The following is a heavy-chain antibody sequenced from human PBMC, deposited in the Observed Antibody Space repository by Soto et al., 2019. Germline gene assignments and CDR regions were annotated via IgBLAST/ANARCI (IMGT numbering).Heavy chain of an antibody. V-gene: IGHV1-18*01. Sequence: QVQLVQSGADVKKPGASVRVSCKASGYTFTDYGITWVRQAPGQGLEWMGWISAKNGDTNLAQKFRGRVTLTMDTSTGTAYMDLRSLTPDDTAVYYCARDPPETPSDYWGQGTLVTVSS. CDR2: ISAKNGDT. CDR1: GYTFTDYG. J-gene: IGHJ4*02. CDR3: ARDPPETPSDY.